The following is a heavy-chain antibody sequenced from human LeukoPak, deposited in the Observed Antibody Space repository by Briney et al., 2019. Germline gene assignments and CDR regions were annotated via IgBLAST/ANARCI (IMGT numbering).Heavy chain of an antibody. CDR1: GDSISSNSHY. CDR3: ARGARGSYSY. Sequence: PSETLSLTCTVSGDSISSNSHYWGWIRQPPGKGLEWIGTLYYSGSTYYSPSLDSRVTISVDTSKNQFSLNLSSVTAADTAVYYCARGARGSYSYWGQGTLVTVSS. J-gene: IGHJ4*02. V-gene: IGHV4-39*01. CDR2: LYYSGST. D-gene: IGHD1-26*01.